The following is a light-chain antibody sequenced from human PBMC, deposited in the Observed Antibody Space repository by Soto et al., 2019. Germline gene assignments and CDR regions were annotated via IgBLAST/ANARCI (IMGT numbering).Light chain of an antibody. CDR1: QSVSSD. Sequence: IVMTQSPATLAVSPGERATLSCRASQSVSSDLAWYQQKPGQAPRLLIYGASTRATAIPARFSGSGSGTEFTLTISSLQSEDFAVYYCQEYIQWPPGMFGPGTTVDIK. V-gene: IGKV3-15*01. CDR2: GAS. J-gene: IGKJ1*01. CDR3: QEYIQWPPGM.